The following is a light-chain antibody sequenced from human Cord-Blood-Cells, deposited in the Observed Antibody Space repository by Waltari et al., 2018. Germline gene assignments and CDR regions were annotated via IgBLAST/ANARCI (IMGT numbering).Light chain of an antibody. CDR3: QQYNNWPRT. CDR1: QSVSSN. CDR2: GAS. Sequence: EIVMTQSTATLSVSPGESAPLSCRASQSVSSNLAWYQQKPGQAPRLLIYGASTRATGIPARFSGSGSGTEFTLTISSLQSEDFAVYYCQQYNNWPRTFGQGTKVEIK. V-gene: IGKV3-15*01. J-gene: IGKJ1*01.